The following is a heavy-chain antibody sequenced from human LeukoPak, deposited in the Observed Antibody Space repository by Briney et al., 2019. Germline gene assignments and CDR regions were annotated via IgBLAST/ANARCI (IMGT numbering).Heavy chain of an antibody. CDR3: ARAGSGTSRDY. V-gene: IGHV3-7*03. Sequence: PGGSLRLSCAASGFTFSSYWMSWVRQAPGKGLEWVASIKQDGSEKYYVDSVKGRFTISRDNAKNSLYLQMNSLRVEDTAVYYCARAGSGTSRDYWGQGTLVTVSS. D-gene: IGHD3-10*01. CDR2: IKQDGSEK. J-gene: IGHJ4*02. CDR1: GFTFSSYW.